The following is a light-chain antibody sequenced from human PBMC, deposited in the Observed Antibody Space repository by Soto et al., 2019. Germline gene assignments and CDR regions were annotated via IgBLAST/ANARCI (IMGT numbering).Light chain of an antibody. CDR2: EVN. CDR3: SLYISGSTYV. J-gene: IGLJ1*01. V-gene: IGLV2-18*01. CDR1: SSDVGSYNR. Sequence: QSVLTQPPSVSGSPGQSVTISCTGTSSDVGSYNRLSWYQQPPGTAPKLIMYEVNTRPSGVPDRFSGSKSGSTASLTISGLQAEDEADYYCSLYISGSTYVFGTGNKLTVL.